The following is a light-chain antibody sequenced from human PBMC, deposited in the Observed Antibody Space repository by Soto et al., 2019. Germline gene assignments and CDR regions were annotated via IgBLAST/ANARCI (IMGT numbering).Light chain of an antibody. CDR3: CSYAGGNSWV. CDR1: SSDVGTYNL. CDR2: EDN. V-gene: IGLV2-23*01. Sequence: QSALTQPASVSGSPGQSITISCTGSSSDVGTYNLVSWYQQHPGKAPKLIIYEDNKRPSGLSNRFSGSKSGNTASLTIAGLKAGDEADYYCCSYAGGNSWVFGGGTKLTVL. J-gene: IGLJ3*02.